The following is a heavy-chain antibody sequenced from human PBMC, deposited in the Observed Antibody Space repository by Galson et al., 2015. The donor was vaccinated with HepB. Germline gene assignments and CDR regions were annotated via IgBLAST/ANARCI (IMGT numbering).Heavy chain of an antibody. J-gene: IGHJ5*02. Sequence: SLRLSCAASGFTFSSYGMHWVRQAPGKGLEWVAVISYDGSNKYYADSVKGRFTISRDNSKNTLYLQMNSLRAEDTAVYYCASPSGDILTGRMSPWGQGTLVTVSS. CDR3: ASPSGDILTGRMSP. D-gene: IGHD3-9*01. CDR1: GFTFSSYG. CDR2: ISYDGSNK. V-gene: IGHV3-30*03.